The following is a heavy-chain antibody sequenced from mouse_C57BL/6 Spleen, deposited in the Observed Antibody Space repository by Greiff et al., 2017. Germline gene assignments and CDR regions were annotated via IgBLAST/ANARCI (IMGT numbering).Heavy chain of an antibody. V-gene: IGHV1-62-2*01. D-gene: IGHD2-1*01. CDR2: FYPGSGSI. Sequence: QVHVKQSGAELVKPGASVKLSCKAYGYTFTEYTIHWVKQRSGQGLEWIGWFYPGSGSIKYNEKFKDKATLTADKSSSTVYMELSRLTSEDSAVYFFARHEDGDYYVGYFHVWGTGTTVTVSS. CDR1: GYTFTEYT. CDR3: ARHEDGDYYVGYFHV. J-gene: IGHJ1*03.